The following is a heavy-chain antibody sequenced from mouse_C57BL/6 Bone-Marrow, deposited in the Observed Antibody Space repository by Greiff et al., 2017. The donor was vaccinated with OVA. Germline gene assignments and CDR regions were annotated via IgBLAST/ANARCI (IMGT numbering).Heavy chain of an antibody. V-gene: IGHV1-55*01. CDR1: GYTFTSYW. CDR2: IYPGSGST. J-gene: IGHJ2*01. Sequence: QVQLQQPGAALVKPGASVKMSCKASGYTFTSYWITWVKQRPGQGLEWIGDIYPGSGSTNYNAKFKSKATLPVDTSSSTAYMQLSSLTSEDSAVYYCARQLRLPRYWGQGTTLTVSS. D-gene: IGHD3-2*02. CDR3: ARQLRLPRY.